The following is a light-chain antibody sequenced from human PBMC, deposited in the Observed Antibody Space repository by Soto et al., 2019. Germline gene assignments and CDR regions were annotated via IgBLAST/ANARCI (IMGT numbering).Light chain of an antibody. CDR1: SSDVGRYNY. CDR2: DVT. Sequence: QSVLTQPRSVSGSPGQSVAISCAGTSSDVGRYNYVSWYQQYPGKAPKLIIYDVTKRPSGVPDRFSGSKSGNTASLTISGLQAEYEADYYCCSFAGLFGGGTKLTVL. CDR3: CSFAGL. V-gene: IGLV2-11*01. J-gene: IGLJ2*01.